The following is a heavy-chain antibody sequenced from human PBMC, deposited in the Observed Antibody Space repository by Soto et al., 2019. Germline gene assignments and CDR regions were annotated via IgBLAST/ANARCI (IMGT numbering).Heavy chain of an antibody. Sequence: SVKVSCKTSGDTFTSYAISWVRQAPGQGLEWMGAIIPFFNTANYARKFRGRVTITADESTSTAYMELSSLRSEDTAMYYCARESAYDRNTLAFDXWGQGTLVTVSX. CDR3: ARESAYDRNTLAFDX. CDR2: IIPFFNTA. V-gene: IGHV1-69*13. CDR1: GDTFTSYA. J-gene: IGHJ4*02. D-gene: IGHD3-16*01.